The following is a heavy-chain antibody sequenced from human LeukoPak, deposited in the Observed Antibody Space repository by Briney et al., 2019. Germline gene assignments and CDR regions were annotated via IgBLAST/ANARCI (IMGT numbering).Heavy chain of an antibody. CDR3: ASSSSLVTTGSYVDY. CDR1: GGTFSSYA. Sequence: GASVKVSCKASGGTFSSYAISWVRQAPGQGLEWMGGIIPIFGTANYAQKFQGRVTITADESTSTAYMELSSLRSEDTAVYYCASSSSLVTTGSYVDYWGQGTLVTVSS. D-gene: IGHD3-10*01. J-gene: IGHJ4*02. CDR2: IIPIFGTA. V-gene: IGHV1-69*13.